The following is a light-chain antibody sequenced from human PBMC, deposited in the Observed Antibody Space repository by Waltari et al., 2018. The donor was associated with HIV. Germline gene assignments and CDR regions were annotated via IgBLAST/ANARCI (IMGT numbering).Light chain of an antibody. CDR1: SGNLGHNS. Sequence: QSVLTHPSSASGTPGPRVTMSCSGPSGNLGHNSADWYQQFPGMAPKLIIFRSAERPSGVPDRFSGSKSGTAATLSISGLRAEDEGIYYCATWDDLLSGRVFGGGTKLSVL. V-gene: IGLV1-47*01. J-gene: IGLJ3*02. CDR2: RSA. CDR3: ATWDDLLSGRV.